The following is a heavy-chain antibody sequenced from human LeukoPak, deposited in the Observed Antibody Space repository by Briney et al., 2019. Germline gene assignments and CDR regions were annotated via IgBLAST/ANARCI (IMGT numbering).Heavy chain of an antibody. Sequence: SQTLSLTCTVSGGSISSGSYYWSWIRQPAGKGLEWIGRIYTSGSTNYNPSLKSRVTISVDTSKNQFSLKLSSVTAADTAVYYCARELGYCSSTSCAGAFDIWGQGTMVTVSS. V-gene: IGHV4-61*02. CDR2: IYTSGST. CDR3: ARELGYCSSTSCAGAFDI. J-gene: IGHJ3*02. D-gene: IGHD2-2*01. CDR1: GGSISSGSYY.